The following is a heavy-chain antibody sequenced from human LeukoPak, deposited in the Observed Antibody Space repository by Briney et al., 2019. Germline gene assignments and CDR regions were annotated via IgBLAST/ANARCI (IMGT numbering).Heavy chain of an antibody. J-gene: IGHJ6*03. D-gene: IGHD6-13*01. Sequence: SGGSLRLSCAASGFTFSSYGMHWVRQAPGKGLEWVSFIRYDGSNKYYADSVKGRFTISRDNSKNTLYLQLNSLRAEDTAVYYCAKDGVWYVGSYYYYMDAWGKGTTVTISS. V-gene: IGHV3-30*02. CDR2: IRYDGSNK. CDR1: GFTFSSYG. CDR3: AKDGVWYVGSYYYYMDA.